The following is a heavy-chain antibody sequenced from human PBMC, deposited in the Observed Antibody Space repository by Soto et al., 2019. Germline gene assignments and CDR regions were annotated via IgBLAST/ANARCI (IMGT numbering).Heavy chain of an antibody. Sequence: EVQLLESGGGLVQPGGSLRLSCAASGFTFSSYAMSWVRQAPGKGLEWVSAISDSGGSTYYADSVKGRFTISRDNSKSTLYLQMNSLRAEDMAVYYCAKVFLYYYYGMDVWGQGTTVTVSS. V-gene: IGHV3-23*01. J-gene: IGHJ6*02. CDR2: ISDSGGST. CDR3: AKVFLYYYYGMDV. CDR1: GFTFSSYA.